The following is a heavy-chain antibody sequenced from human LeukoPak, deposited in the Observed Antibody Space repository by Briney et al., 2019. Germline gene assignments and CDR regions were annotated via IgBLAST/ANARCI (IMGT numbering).Heavy chain of an antibody. D-gene: IGHD6-19*01. CDR2: ISSSSSYI. J-gene: IGHJ6*04. CDR3: ARAYSSGWYRYYYGMDV. Sequence: GGSLRLSCAASGFTFSSYSVNWVRQAPGKGLEWVSSISSSSSYIYYADSVKGRFTISRDNAKNSLYLQMNSLRAEDTAVYYCARAYSSGWYRYYYGMDVWGKGTAVTVSS. CDR1: GFTFSSYS. V-gene: IGHV3-21*01.